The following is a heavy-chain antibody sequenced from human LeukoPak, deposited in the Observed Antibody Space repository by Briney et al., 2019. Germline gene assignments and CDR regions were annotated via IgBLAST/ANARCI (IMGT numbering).Heavy chain of an antibody. J-gene: IGHJ5*02. CDR3: AREGKNVGNWFDP. CDR2: IKQDGSEK. Sequence: GGSLRLSCAASGFTFSSYWMSWVRQAPGKGLEWVANIKQDGSEKYYVDSVKGRFTISRDNAKNSLYLQMNSLRAEDTAVYYCAREGKNVGNWFDPWGQGTLVTVSS. CDR1: GFTFSSYW. D-gene: IGHD1-26*01. V-gene: IGHV3-7*01.